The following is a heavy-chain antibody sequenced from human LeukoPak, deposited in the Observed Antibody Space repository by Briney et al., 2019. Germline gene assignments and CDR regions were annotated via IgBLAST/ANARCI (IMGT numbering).Heavy chain of an antibody. CDR3: ASLLNSGYSSSWSYYFDY. V-gene: IGHV4-31*03. J-gene: IGHJ4*02. D-gene: IGHD6-13*01. CDR1: GGSISSGGYY. Sequence: PSQTLSLTCTVSGGSISSGGYYWSWIRQHPGKGLEWIGYIYYSGSTYYNPSLKSRVTISVDTSKNQFSLKLSSVTAADSAVYYCASLLNSGYSSSWSYYFDYWGQGTLVTVSS. CDR2: IYYSGST.